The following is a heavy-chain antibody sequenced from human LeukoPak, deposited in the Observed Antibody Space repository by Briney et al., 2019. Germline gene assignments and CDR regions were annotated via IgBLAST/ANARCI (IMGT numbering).Heavy chain of an antibody. D-gene: IGHD6-19*01. CDR2: IIPIFGTA. V-gene: IGHV1-69*05. CDR1: GGTFSSYA. Sequence: SVKVSCKASGGTFSSYAISWVRQAPGQGLEWMGRIIPIFGTANYAQKFQGRVKITTDESTSTAYMELSSLRSEDTAVYYCASIAVAGTGGAFDIWGQGTMVTVSS. CDR3: ASIAVAGTGGAFDI. J-gene: IGHJ3*02.